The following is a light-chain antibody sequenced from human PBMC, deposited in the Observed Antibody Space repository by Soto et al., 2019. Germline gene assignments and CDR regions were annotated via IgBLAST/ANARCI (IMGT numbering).Light chain of an antibody. Sequence: QSALTQPPSASGSPGQSVTLSCTGTSSDVGGYNYVSWYQQHPGKAPKLMISEVSKRASGVPDRFSGSKSGNTASLTVSGLQAEDEADYYCSSYADSIVLFGGGTKLTVL. J-gene: IGLJ2*01. CDR2: EVS. CDR1: SSDVGGYNY. V-gene: IGLV2-8*01. CDR3: SSYADSIVL.